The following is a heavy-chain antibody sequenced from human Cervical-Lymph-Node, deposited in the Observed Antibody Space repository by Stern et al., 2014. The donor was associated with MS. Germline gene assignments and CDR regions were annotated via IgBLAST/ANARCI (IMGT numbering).Heavy chain of an antibody. CDR1: GYSFTAYF. D-gene: IGHD1-26*01. CDR2: ISTDTGGA. J-gene: IGHJ4*02. V-gene: IGHV1-2*02. Sequence: VQLVESGAEVKKPGASVKVSCKASGYSFTAYFIHWVRQAPGQGLEWMGWISTDTGGANYAQRFQGRITMTRDTSISTTYMELSRLRSDDTAVYYCARDRGSHSDYWGQGTLVTGSS. CDR3: ARDRGSHSDY.